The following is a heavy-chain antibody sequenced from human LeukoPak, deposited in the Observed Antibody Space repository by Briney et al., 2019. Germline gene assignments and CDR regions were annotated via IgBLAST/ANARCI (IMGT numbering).Heavy chain of an antibody. CDR3: ARLHYSDSSGYYSAFGY. V-gene: IGHV5-51*01. J-gene: IGHJ4*02. D-gene: IGHD3-22*01. Sequence: GESLKISCKGSGYSFTTYWIGWVRQMPGKGLEWVGIIYPGDSDTTYSPSFQGQVTISADKSVSTAYLQWSSLKASDSAMYYCARLHYSDSSGYYSAFGYWGQGTLATVSS. CDR2: IYPGDSDT. CDR1: GYSFTTYW.